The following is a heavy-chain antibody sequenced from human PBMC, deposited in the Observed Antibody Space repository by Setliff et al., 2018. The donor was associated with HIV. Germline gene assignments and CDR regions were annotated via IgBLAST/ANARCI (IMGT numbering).Heavy chain of an antibody. CDR1: GGSIGSSSFF. J-gene: IGHJ4*02. D-gene: IGHD3-3*01. Sequence: SETLSLTCTVSGGSIGSSSFFWAWIRQSPGKGLEWIASVHYGGSIFYNPSLKSRVTLSVGTSKRQFFLNLSSATTADTAMYYCVRPSFGIGGGSMFDSWGQGIVVTVSS. CDR3: VRPSFGIGGGSMFDS. CDR2: VHYGGSI. V-gene: IGHV4-39*01.